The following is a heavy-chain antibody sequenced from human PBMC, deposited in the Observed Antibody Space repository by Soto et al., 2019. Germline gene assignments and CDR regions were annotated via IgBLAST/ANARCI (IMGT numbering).Heavy chain of an antibody. CDR2: IYSGGST. Sequence: PGGSLRLSCAASGFTVSSNYMSWVRQAPGKGLEWVSVIYSGGSTYYADSVKGRFTISRDNSKNTLYLQMNSLRAEDTAVYYCARDGDYGAGWFDPWGQGTLVTVSS. CDR3: ARDGDYGAGWFDP. V-gene: IGHV3-53*01. J-gene: IGHJ5*02. D-gene: IGHD4-17*01. CDR1: GFTVSSNY.